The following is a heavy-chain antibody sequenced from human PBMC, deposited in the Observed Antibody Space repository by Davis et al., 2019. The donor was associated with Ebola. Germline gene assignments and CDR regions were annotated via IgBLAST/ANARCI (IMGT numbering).Heavy chain of an antibody. CDR3: ARPYSGSYYYGMDV. D-gene: IGHD1-26*01. Sequence: GESLKISCAASGFTFSDYYMSWIRQAPGKGLEWVSYISSSGSTIYYADSVKGRFTISRDNAKNSLYLQMNSLRAEDTAAYYCARPYSGSYYYGMDVWGQGTTVTVSS. J-gene: IGHJ6*02. CDR2: ISSSGSTI. CDR1: GFTFSDYY. V-gene: IGHV3-11*04.